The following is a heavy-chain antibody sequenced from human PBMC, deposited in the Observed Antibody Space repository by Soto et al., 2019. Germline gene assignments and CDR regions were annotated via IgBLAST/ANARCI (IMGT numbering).Heavy chain of an antibody. D-gene: IGHD2-2*01. J-gene: IGHJ6*02. CDR2: IIPIFGTA. V-gene: IGHV1-69*01. CDR1: GGTFSSYA. Sequence: QVQLVQSGAEVKKPGSSVKVSCKASGGTFSSYAISWVRQAPGQGLEWMGGIIPIFGTANYAQKFQGRVTITADESTSTAYMELRSLRSEDTAVYYCARDCSSTSCYGDYYYGMDVWGQGPTVTVSS. CDR3: ARDCSSTSCYGDYYYGMDV.